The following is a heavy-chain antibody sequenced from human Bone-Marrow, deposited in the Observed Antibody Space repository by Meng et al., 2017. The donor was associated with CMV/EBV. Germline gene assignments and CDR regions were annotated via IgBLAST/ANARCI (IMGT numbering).Heavy chain of an antibody. Sequence: GESLKISCAASGFTVSSNYMSWVRQAPGKGLEWVAVISYDGSDKYYADSVKGRFTISRDNSKNTLYLQMNSLRAEDTAVYYCARGMEWELRYWGQGTLVTVSS. V-gene: IGHV3-30*03. CDR2: ISYDGSDK. CDR1: GFTVSSNY. D-gene: IGHD1-26*01. J-gene: IGHJ4*02. CDR3: ARGMEWELRY.